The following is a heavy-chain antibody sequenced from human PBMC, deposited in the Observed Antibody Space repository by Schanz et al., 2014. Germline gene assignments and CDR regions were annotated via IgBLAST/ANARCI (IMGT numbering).Heavy chain of an antibody. V-gene: IGHV1-69*08. D-gene: IGHD6-13*01. Sequence: QVQLVQSEAEVKKPGSSVKVSCKASGGTFSSYTISWVRQAPGQGLEWMGRISPYNGNTNYAQKLQGRVTMTADTTTNTAFKGLRMRRSEEAVGYCGGRDGVEAAGWGNYWGQGTLVTVSS. CDR2: ISPYNGNT. CDR1: GGTFSSYT. J-gene: IGHJ4*02. CDR3: GRDGVEAAGWGNY.